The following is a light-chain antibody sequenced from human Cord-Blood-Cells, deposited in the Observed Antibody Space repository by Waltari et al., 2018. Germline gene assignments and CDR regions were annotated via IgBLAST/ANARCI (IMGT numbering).Light chain of an antibody. Sequence: DIVMTQSPDSLTVSLGERATINCKSSQNVLYSSNNKKYLAWYQQKPGQPPKLLIYWASTRESGVPDLFSGSGSVTDFTLTISSLQAEDVAVYYCQQYYSTPYTFGQGTKLEIK. J-gene: IGKJ2*01. CDR3: QQYYSTPYT. CDR1: QNVLYSSNNKKY. CDR2: WAS. V-gene: IGKV4-1*01.